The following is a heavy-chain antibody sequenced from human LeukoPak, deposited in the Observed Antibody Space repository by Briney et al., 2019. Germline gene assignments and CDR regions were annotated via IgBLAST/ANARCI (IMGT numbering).Heavy chain of an antibody. D-gene: IGHD3-16*01. Sequence: PSETLSPTCTVSGGSISSYYWSWIRQPPGKGLEWIGYIYYSGSTNYNPSLKSRVAISVDTSKNQFSLKLSSVTAADTAVYYCARWGNHLFDPWGQGTLVTVSS. CDR1: GGSISSYY. V-gene: IGHV4-59*01. J-gene: IGHJ5*02. CDR2: IYYSGST. CDR3: ARWGNHLFDP.